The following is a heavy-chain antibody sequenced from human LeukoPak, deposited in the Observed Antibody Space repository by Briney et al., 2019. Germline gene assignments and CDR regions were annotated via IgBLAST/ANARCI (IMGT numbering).Heavy chain of an antibody. CDR1: GYTFTGYY. CDR3: AKSRNTIWRLYYYGSGSHLDY. CDR2: INPNSGGT. D-gene: IGHD3-10*01. J-gene: IGHJ4*02. V-gene: IGHV1-2*02. Sequence: ASVKVSCKASGYTFTGYYMHWVRQAPGQGLEWMGWINPNSGGTNYAQKFQGRVTMTRDTFISTAYMELSRLRSDDTAVYYCAKSRNTIWRLYYYGSGSHLDYWGQGTLVTVSS.